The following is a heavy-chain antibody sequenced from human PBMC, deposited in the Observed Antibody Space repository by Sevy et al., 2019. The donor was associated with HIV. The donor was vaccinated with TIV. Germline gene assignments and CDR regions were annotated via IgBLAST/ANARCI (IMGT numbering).Heavy chain of an antibody. J-gene: IGHJ4*02. CDR2: ISTYNANT. V-gene: IGHV1-18*01. D-gene: IGHD4-17*01. CDR3: ARSVSYGDPYYSDY. Sequence: ASVKVSCKASGYTFTSYGVNWVRQAPGQGLEWMGWISTYNANTNYAQKLQGRVTMTTDTSTGTAYMELRSLRSDDTAMYYCARSVSYGDPYYSDYWGQGTLVTVSS. CDR1: GYTFTSYG.